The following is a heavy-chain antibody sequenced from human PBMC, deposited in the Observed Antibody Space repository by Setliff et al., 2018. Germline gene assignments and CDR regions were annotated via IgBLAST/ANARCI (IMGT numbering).Heavy chain of an antibody. Sequence: GSLRLSCEASGFTFSSGNYYWGLIRQPPGKGLEWVATIYYSGSTYSNPSLKSRLIISVDAPDNQFSVKLSAVNAADTAVYYCARHKSNGSGSYPSLYMDVWGKGIMVTVSS. CDR3: ARHKSNGSGSYPSLYMDV. V-gene: IGHV4-39*01. D-gene: IGHD3-10*01. CDR1: GFTFSSGNYY. J-gene: IGHJ6*03. CDR2: IYYSGST.